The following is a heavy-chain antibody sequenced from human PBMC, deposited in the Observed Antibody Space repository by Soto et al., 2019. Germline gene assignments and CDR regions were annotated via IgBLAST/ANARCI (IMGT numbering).Heavy chain of an antibody. CDR3: ARDSQGRNWYAH. CDR1: GFTFSDYW. Sequence: PGGSLRLSCETSGFTFSDYWMSWVRRAPGKGLEWVANVKPDGTQKFYEDSVRGRFSIFRDNTKKSLFLQMNSLTAEDTGIYYCARDSQGRNWYAHWGQGAQVTVSS. J-gene: IGHJ5*02. V-gene: IGHV3-7*05. CDR2: VKPDGTQK.